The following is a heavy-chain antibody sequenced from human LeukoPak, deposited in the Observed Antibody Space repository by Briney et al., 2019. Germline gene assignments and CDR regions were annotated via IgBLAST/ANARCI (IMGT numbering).Heavy chain of an antibody. D-gene: IGHD3-22*01. CDR1: GFTFSSYA. J-gene: IGHJ3*02. CDR2: ISGSGGST. Sequence: GGSLRLSCAASGFTFSSYAMSWVRQAPGKGLEWVSAISGSGGSTYYADSVKGRFTISRYNSKNTLYLQMNSLRAEDTAVYYCAKDITMIVVVIGSPNDAFDIWGQGTMVTASS. V-gene: IGHV3-23*01. CDR3: AKDITMIVVVIGSPNDAFDI.